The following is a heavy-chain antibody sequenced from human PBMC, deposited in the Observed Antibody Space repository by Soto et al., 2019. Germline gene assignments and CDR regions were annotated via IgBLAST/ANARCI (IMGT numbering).Heavy chain of an antibody. J-gene: IGHJ4*02. CDR3: ARELVRITGRGLAGY. CDR1: GFTFSSYG. CDR2: IWYDGSNN. V-gene: IGHV3-33*01. Sequence: QVQLVESGGGVVQPGRSLRLSGAASGFTFSSYGMHWVRQAPGKGLEWVAVIWYDGSNNYYADSVKGRFTISRDNSKHSLYLQMNSMRAEDTAVSYCARELVRITGRGLAGYWGQGTLVTVAA. D-gene: IGHD1-20*01.